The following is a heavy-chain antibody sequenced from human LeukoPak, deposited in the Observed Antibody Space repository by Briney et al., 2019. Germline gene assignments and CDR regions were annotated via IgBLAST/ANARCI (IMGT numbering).Heavy chain of an antibody. CDR1: GFTFSSYW. CDR2: INGDGSWT. J-gene: IGHJ4*02. CDR3: VSFYETY. D-gene: IGHD2-2*01. V-gene: IGHV3-74*01. Sequence: GGSLRLSCAASGFTFSSYWMNWVRHAPGKGLVWVSHINGDGSWTTYADSVKGRFTISKDNAKNTVYLQMNNLRAEDTAVYYCVSFYETYWGRGTLVTVSS.